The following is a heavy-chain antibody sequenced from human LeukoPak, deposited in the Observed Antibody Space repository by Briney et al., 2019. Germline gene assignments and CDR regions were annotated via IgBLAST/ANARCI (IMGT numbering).Heavy chain of an antibody. Sequence: GRSLRLSCAASGFTFSSYTMCWVRPAPAKGLEWVAVISYDGGNKDYADSVKGRFNISRDNSKNTLSLQMNSLRPEDTAVYYCARDLKGSNYDILTGPIGAYWGQGTLVTVSS. CDR3: ARDLKGSNYDILTGPIGAY. J-gene: IGHJ4*02. CDR1: GFTFSSYT. CDR2: ISYDGGNK. V-gene: IGHV3-30*04. D-gene: IGHD3-9*01.